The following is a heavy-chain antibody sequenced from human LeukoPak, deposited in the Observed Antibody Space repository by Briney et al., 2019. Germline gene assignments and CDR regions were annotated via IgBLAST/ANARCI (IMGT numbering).Heavy chain of an antibody. J-gene: IGHJ4*02. CDR1: GFTLSSYA. CDR3: AKDHSLGYCTSTSCYGLDY. Sequence: GGSLRLSCVASGFTLSSYAMSWVRQAPGKGLEWVSAICGSGGSTYYADSVKGRFTISRDNSKNTLYLQMNSLRAEDTALYYCAKDHSLGYCTSTSCYGLDYWGQGTLVTVSS. V-gene: IGHV3-23*01. D-gene: IGHD2-2*01. CDR2: ICGSGGST.